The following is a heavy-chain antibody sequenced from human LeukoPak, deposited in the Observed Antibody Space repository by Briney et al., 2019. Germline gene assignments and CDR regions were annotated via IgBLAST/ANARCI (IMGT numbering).Heavy chain of an antibody. CDR2: IYRGAST. J-gene: IGHJ4*02. CDR1: GLIVSSKY. Sequence: RSLRISCAASGLIVSSKYMSWVDPVPSYWLNLISFIYRGASTYSAASLEGRFTISRDNSKNTVYLQMNSLRVEDTAVYYCARAGPIDYWGQGTLVTVSS. CDR3: ARAGPIDY. V-gene: IGHV3-53*01.